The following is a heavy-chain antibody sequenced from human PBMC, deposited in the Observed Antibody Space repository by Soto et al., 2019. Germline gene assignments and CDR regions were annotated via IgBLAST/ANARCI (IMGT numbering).Heavy chain of an antibody. CDR2: VHYSGST. V-gene: IGHV4-61*08. Sequence: QVQLQESGPGLVKPSETLSLTCTVSGCSVSSGDYYWSWIRQPPGKGLEWIGYVHYSGSTKYNPSLESRVTISVDTSKNQFSLKLNSVTAADTVVYYCARVAASGSWVFDYWGQGTLVTVSS. CDR3: ARVAASGSWVFDY. CDR1: GCSVSSGDYY. D-gene: IGHD6-13*01. J-gene: IGHJ4*02.